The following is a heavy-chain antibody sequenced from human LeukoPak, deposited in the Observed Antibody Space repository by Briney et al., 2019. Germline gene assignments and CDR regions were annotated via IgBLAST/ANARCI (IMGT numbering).Heavy chain of an antibody. Sequence: SQTLSLTCTVSGGSIRSGGYYWSWIRQHPGKGLEWIGYIYYSGSTYYNPSLKSRLTISLDTSKNQFSLTLNSVTAADTAVYYCARGARGVSAANTGAQNWFDLWGQGTLVTVSS. V-gene: IGHV4-31*03. CDR3: ARGARGVSAANTGAQNWFDL. J-gene: IGHJ5*02. D-gene: IGHD2-2*01. CDR2: IYYSGST. CDR1: GGSIRSGGYY.